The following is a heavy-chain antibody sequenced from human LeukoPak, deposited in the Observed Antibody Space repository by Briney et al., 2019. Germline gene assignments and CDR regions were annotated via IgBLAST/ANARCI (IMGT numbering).Heavy chain of an antibody. CDR3: ARTSHPHGSSWLFDY. CDR1: GVSISSYY. CDR2: IYFSGST. J-gene: IGHJ4*02. D-gene: IGHD6-13*01. V-gene: IGHV4-59*01. Sequence: TSETLSLTCTVSGVSISSYYWSWIRQPPGKGLEWIGYIYFSGSTNYNPSLKSRVTISVDTSRNQFSLQLSSVTAADTAVYYCARTSHPHGSSWLFDYWGQGTLVTVSS.